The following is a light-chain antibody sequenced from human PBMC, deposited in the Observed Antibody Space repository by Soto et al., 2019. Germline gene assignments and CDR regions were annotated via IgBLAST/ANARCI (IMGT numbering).Light chain of an antibody. CDR2: EVT. V-gene: IGLV2-23*02. CDR1: ISDVGSYNL. J-gene: IGLJ2*01. CDR3: CSYAGGTVV. Sequence: QSALTQPASVSGSPGQSITISCTGTISDVGSYNLVSWYQQHPGKAPTLIIYEVTKWPSGLSQRFSASKSGNTASLTISALQAEYEADYYCCSYAGGTVVFGGGTKLTVL.